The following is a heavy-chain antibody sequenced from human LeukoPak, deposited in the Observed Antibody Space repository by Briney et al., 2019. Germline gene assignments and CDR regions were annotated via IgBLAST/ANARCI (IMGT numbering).Heavy chain of an antibody. CDR3: ARDVYYGLYGMDV. V-gene: IGHV1-2*04. Sequence: GASVKVSCKASGYTFTGYYMHWVRQAPGQGLEWMGWINPNSGGTNYAQKFQGWVTMTRDTSISTAYMKLSRLRSDDTAVYYCARDVYYGLYGMDVWGQGTTVTVSS. D-gene: IGHD3-10*01. CDR2: INPNSGGT. J-gene: IGHJ6*02. CDR1: GYTFTGYY.